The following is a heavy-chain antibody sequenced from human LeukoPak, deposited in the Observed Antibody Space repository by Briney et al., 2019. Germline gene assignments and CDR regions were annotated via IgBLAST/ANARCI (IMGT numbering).Heavy chain of an antibody. Sequence: ASVKVSCKASGYTFTSYGISWVRQAPGQGLEWMGWISAYNGNTNYAQKLQGRVTMTTDTSTSTAYMELRSLRSDDTAVYYCARGDYYDSSGYSDDAFDIWGQGTMVTVSS. D-gene: IGHD3-22*01. J-gene: IGHJ3*02. CDR3: ARGDYYDSSGYSDDAFDI. V-gene: IGHV1-18*01. CDR1: GYTFTSYG. CDR2: ISAYNGNT.